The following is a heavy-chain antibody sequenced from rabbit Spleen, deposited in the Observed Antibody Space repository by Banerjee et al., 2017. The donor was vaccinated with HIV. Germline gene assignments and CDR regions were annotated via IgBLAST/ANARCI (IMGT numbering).Heavy chain of an antibody. Sequence: QEQLVESGGGLVQPEGSLTLTCKASGIDFSNYWMCWVRQAPGEGLEWIATINTAGSAYYASWVNGRFTISKTSSTVDLKMTSLTAADTATYFCARDIDDWDAANLWGPGTLVTVS. CDR2: INTAGSA. CDR3: ARDIDDWDAANL. D-gene: IGHD2-1*01. J-gene: IGHJ4*01. CDR1: GIDFSNYW. V-gene: IGHV1S25*01.